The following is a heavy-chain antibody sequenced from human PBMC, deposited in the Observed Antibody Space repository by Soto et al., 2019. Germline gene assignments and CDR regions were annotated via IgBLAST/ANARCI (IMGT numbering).Heavy chain of an antibody. CDR1: GFTFSSYA. J-gene: IGHJ6*02. CDR2: ISYDGSNK. Sequence: PGGSLRLSCAASGFTFSSYAMHWVRQAPGKGLEWVAVISYDGSNKYYADSVKGRFTISRDNSKNTLYLQMNSLRAEDTAVYYCARDTRPSSGYSGYDTYGMDVWGQGTTVTVSS. V-gene: IGHV3-30-3*01. D-gene: IGHD5-12*01. CDR3: ARDTRPSSGYSGYDTYGMDV.